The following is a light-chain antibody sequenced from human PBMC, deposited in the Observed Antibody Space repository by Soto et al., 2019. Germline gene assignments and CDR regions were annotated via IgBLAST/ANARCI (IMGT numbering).Light chain of an antibody. CDR2: EVN. CDR3: TSYTTINTYI. Sequence: QSVLTQPASVSGSPGQSITISCTGTSSDVGGYNYVSWYQQHPGKAPKLMIYEVNKRPSGVPDRFSGSKSGNTASLTVSGLQAEDEADYYCTSYTTINTYIFGTGTKVTVL. V-gene: IGLV2-14*01. J-gene: IGLJ1*01. CDR1: SSDVGGYNY.